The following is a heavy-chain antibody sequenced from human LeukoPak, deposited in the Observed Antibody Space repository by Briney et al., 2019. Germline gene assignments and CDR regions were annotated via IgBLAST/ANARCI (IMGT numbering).Heavy chain of an antibody. V-gene: IGHV3-30*02. J-gene: IGHJ4*02. CDR1: GFTFSSYG. CDR2: IRYDGSNK. Sequence: RPGGSLRLSCAASGFTFSSYGMHWVRQAPGKGLEWVAFIRYDGSNKYYADSVKGRFTISRDNSMNTLYLQMNSLRAEDTAVYYCAKDRDSGWYLDYWGQGTLVTVSS. D-gene: IGHD6-19*01. CDR3: AKDRDSGWYLDY.